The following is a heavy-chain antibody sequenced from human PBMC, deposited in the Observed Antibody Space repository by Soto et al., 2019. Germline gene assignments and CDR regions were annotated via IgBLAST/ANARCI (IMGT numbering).Heavy chain of an antibody. CDR1: GFTFSLYS. CDR3: VRARATDSRPDY. D-gene: IGHD3-22*01. J-gene: IGHJ4*02. CDR2: ISSSSTYI. Sequence: GGSLRLSCAASGFTFSLYSMIWVRRAPGKGLDWVSSISSSSTYIYYADSLKGRFTVSRDNAKNSLYLQMDSLRAEDTAMYYCVRARATDSRPDYWGQGTLVTVSS. V-gene: IGHV3-21*06.